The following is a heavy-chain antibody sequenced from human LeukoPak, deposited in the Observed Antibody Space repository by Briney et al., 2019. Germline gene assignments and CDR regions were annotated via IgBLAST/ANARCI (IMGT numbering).Heavy chain of an antibody. J-gene: IGHJ4*02. CDR2: ISDTGNTI. CDR1: GFTFSDHH. Sequence: KPGGSLRLSCAASGFTFSDHHMNWIRQAPGKGLEWVSYISDTGNTIYYADSVKGRCTISRDNAQNSMFLQMNSLRAEDTAMYYCSREGEPAYSSLPHSGFDYWGQGILVTVSS. D-gene: IGHD6-19*01. V-gene: IGHV3-11*04. CDR3: SREGEPAYSSLPHSGFDY.